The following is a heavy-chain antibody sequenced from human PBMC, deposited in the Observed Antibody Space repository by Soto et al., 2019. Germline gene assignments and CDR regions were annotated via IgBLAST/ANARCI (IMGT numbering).Heavy chain of an antibody. CDR3: TTEAVYYDSPYFDY. CDR1: GFTFSNAW. V-gene: IGHV3-15*01. D-gene: IGHD3-22*01. Sequence: PGWSLRLSCAAPGFTFSNAWMSWVRQAPGKGLEWVGRIKSKTDGGTTDYAAPVKGRFTISRDDSKNTLYLQMNSLKTEDTAVYYCTTEAVYYDSPYFDYWGQGTLVTVSS. CDR2: IKSKTDGGTT. J-gene: IGHJ4*02.